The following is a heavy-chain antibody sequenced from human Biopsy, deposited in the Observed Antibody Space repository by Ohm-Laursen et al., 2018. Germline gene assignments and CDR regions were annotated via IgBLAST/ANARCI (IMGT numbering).Heavy chain of an antibody. CDR3: ARNTGWYGDLYYFDY. J-gene: IGHJ4*02. V-gene: IGHV1-46*01. D-gene: IGHD6-19*01. CDR1: GYSFTSYY. Sequence: SVKVSCKASGYSFTSYYMHWVRQAPGQGLEWMGMINPSGSTTSYPQIFQGRVTMTRDTSKSTVYMELSSLRSADTAVYFCARNTGWYGDLYYFDYWGQGTLATVSS. CDR2: INPSGSTT.